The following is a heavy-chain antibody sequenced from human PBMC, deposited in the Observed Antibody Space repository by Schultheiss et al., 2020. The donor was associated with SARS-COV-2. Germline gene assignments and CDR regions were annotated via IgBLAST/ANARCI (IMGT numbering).Heavy chain of an antibody. D-gene: IGHD4-17*01. CDR1: GFTFSSYA. CDR2: ISGSGGST. J-gene: IGHJ4*02. V-gene: IGHV3-23*01. Sequence: GGSLRLSCAASGFTFSSYAMSWVRQAPGEGLEWVSAISGSGGSTYYADSVKGRFTISRDNSKNTLYLQMNSVRAEDTAVYYCAKDQIGAVTDYWGQGILVTVSS. CDR3: AKDQIGAVTDY.